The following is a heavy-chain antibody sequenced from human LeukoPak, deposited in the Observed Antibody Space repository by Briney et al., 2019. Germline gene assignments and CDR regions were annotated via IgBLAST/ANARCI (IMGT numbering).Heavy chain of an antibody. CDR2: IYYSGST. J-gene: IGHJ4*02. V-gene: IGHV4-39*01. CDR3: ARVPGYGSGWARGYFDY. CDR1: GDSISSSSYY. Sequence: SETLSLTCSVSGDSISSSSYYWGWIRQPPGKGLEWIGNIYYSGSTYYNPSLKSRLTISVDTSRNQFSLKLSSVTAADTAVYYCARVPGYGSGWARGYFDYWGQGTLVTVSS. D-gene: IGHD6-19*01.